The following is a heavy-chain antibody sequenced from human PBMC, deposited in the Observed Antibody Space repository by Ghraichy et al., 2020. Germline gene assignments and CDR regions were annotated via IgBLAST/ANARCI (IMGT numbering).Heavy chain of an antibody. CDR3: AKSRPAADPPNYYYYGMDV. J-gene: IGHJ6*02. CDR1: GFTFSSYA. D-gene: IGHD2-2*01. CDR2: ISGSGGST. V-gene: IGHV3-23*01. Sequence: GGSLRLSCAASGFTFSSYAMSWVRQAPGKGLEWVSAISGSGGSTYYADSVKGRFTISRDNSKNTLYLQMNSLRAEDTAVYYCAKSRPAADPPNYYYYGMDVWGQGTTVTVSS.